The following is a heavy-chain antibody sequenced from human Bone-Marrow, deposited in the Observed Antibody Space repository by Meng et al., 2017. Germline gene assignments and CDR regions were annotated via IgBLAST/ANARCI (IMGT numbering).Heavy chain of an antibody. CDR2: ISSSSSYI. Sequence: GESLKISCAASGFTVSSNYMSWVRQAPGKGLEWVSSISSSSSYIYYADSVKGRLTISRDNAKNSLYLQMNSLRAEDTAVYYCARGSGLVVRWFDPWGQGTLVTVSS. V-gene: IGHV3-21*01. D-gene: IGHD3-16*01. CDR3: ARGSGLVVRWFDP. J-gene: IGHJ5*02. CDR1: GFTVSSNY.